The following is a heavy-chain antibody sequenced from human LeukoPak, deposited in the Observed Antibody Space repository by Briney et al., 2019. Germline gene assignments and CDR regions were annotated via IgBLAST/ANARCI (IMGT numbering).Heavy chain of an antibody. CDR2: IRSKADSYAT. Sequence: GGSLRLSCAASGFTFSGSAMHWVRQASGKGLEWVGRIRSKADSYATAYAASVEGRLTISRDDSKNTAYLQMNSLKTEDTAVYYCTRHTPHYYYGSGSYYKDSWGQGTLVTVSS. CDR1: GFTFSGSA. D-gene: IGHD3-10*01. V-gene: IGHV3-73*01. J-gene: IGHJ4*02. CDR3: TRHTPHYYYGSGSYYKDS.